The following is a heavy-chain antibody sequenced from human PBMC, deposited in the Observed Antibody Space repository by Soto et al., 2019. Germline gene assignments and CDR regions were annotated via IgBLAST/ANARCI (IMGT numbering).Heavy chain of an antibody. J-gene: IGHJ6*02. D-gene: IGHD3-3*01. Sequence: QVQLVQSGAEVKKPGASVTVSCKASGYTFTYYGISWVRQAPVQGLEWMGWINAYSGNTNYAQNLQGRVTMTTDTSTSTAYMDVRSLRSDDTAVYYGARELSYDPFMDVWGQGATVTVSS. CDR3: ARELSYDPFMDV. CDR1: GYTFTYYG. CDR2: INAYSGNT. V-gene: IGHV1-18*04.